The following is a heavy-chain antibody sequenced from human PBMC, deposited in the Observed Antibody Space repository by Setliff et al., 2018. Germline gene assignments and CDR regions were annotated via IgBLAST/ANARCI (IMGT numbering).Heavy chain of an antibody. J-gene: IGHJ4*01. D-gene: IGHD2-15*01. CDR2: ISYSGTP. CDR1: DDSFTSSRYY. V-gene: IGHV4-39*01. CDR3: VRPGGTTVVARHFDY. Sequence: ETLSLTCTVSDDSFTSSRYYWGWIRQAPGSGLEWIGSISYSGTPYYNASVESRVTISIDTSRNQFSLELRSVTVADTATYYCVRPGGTTVVARHFDYWGSGTLVTVSS.